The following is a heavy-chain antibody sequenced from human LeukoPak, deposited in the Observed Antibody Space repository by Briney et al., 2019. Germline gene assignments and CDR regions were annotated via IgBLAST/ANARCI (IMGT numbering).Heavy chain of an antibody. D-gene: IGHD2-2*01. CDR2: ISGSGGST. CDR1: GFTFSIYA. CDR3: AKDIVVVPAAVDY. Sequence: GGSLRLSCAASGFTFSIYAMSWVRQAPGKGLEWVSAISGSGGSTYYADSVKGRFTISRDNSKNTLYLQMNGLRAEDTAVYYCAKDIVVVPAAVDYWGQGTLVTVSS. J-gene: IGHJ4*02. V-gene: IGHV3-23*01.